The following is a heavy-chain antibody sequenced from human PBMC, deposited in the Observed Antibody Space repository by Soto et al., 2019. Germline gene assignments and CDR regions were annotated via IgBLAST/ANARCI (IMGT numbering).Heavy chain of an antibody. CDR1: GYTFTSYY. Sequence: SVKVSCTASGYTFTSYYMHWVRQAPGQGLEWMGIINPSGGSTSYAQKFQGRVTMTRDTSTSTVYMELSSLRSEDTAVYYCARELVVGVVIAHKAFDYWGQGTLVTVSS. J-gene: IGHJ4*02. CDR3: ARELVVGVVIAHKAFDY. V-gene: IGHV1-46*03. D-gene: IGHD2-21*01. CDR2: INPSGGST.